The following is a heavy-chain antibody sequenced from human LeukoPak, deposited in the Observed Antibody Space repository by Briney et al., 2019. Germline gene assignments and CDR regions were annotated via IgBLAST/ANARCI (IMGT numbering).Heavy chain of an antibody. CDR2: INPGGGGT. D-gene: IGHD6-19*01. CDR3: ARGSWVSSGWNYYFDD. J-gene: IGHJ4*02. CDR1: GYTFTSYF. Sequence: ASVKVSCKASGYTFTSYFMHWVRQAPGQGLEWMGLINPGGGGTSYAQKFQGRVTMTRDTSTSTVYMELSSLRSEDSAVYYCARGSWVSSGWNYYFDDWGQGTLVTASS. V-gene: IGHV1-46*01.